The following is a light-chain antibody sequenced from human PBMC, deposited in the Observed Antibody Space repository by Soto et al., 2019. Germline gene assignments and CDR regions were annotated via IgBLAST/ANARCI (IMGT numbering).Light chain of an antibody. CDR1: SSDVGYYNS. CDR3: SSYAGSYNFV. Sequence: QSALTQPPSVSGSPGQSVTISCTATSSDVGYYNSVCWHQQHPGKAPKLMIYEVNKRATGVPDRFSGSKSGNTASLTVSGLQAEDEADYYCSSYAGSYNFVFGTGTKLTVL. V-gene: IGLV2-8*01. J-gene: IGLJ1*01. CDR2: EVN.